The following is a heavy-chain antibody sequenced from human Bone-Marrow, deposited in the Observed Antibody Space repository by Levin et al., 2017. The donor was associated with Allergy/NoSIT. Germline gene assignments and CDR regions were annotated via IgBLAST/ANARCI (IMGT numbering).Heavy chain of an antibody. J-gene: IGHJ4*02. CDR3: AKDRNPMYSSSSSDY. Sequence: GESLKISCAASGFTFSSYAMSWVRQAPGKGLEWVSAISGSGGSTYYADSVKGRFTISRDNSKNTLYLQMNSLRAEDTAVYYCAKDRNPMYSSSSSDYWGQGTLVTVSS. CDR1: GFTFSSYA. V-gene: IGHV3-23*01. D-gene: IGHD6-6*01. CDR2: ISGSGGST.